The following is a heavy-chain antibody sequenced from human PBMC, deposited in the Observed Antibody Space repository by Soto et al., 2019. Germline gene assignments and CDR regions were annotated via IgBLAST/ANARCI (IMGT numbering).Heavy chain of an antibody. CDR2: IYYSGST. J-gene: IGHJ4*02. CDR1: GGSIGSSSYY. CDR3: ASDYYYDSSGYLY. D-gene: IGHD3-22*01. V-gene: IGHV4-39*01. Sequence: PSETLSLTCTVSGGSIGSSSYYWGWIRQPPGKGLEWIGSIYYSGSTYYNPSLKSRVTISVDTSKNQFSLKLSSVTAADTAVYYCASDYYYDSSGYLYWGQGTLVTVS.